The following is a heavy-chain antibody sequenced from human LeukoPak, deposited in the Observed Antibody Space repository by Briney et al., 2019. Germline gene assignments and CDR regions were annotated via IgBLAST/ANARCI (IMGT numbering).Heavy chain of an antibody. CDR2: IYYSGST. CDR1: GGSISSYY. Sequence: PSETLSLTCTVSGGSISSYYWSWVRQPPGKGLEWIGYIYYSGSTNYNPSLKSRGTISVDTSKNQFSLKLSSVTAADTAVYYCARAIVDTAMEHNWFDPWGQGTLVTVSS. CDR3: ARAIVDTAMEHNWFDP. D-gene: IGHD5-18*01. J-gene: IGHJ5*02. V-gene: IGHV4-59*01.